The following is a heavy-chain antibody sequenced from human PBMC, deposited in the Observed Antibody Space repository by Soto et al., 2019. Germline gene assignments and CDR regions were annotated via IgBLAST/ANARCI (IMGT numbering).Heavy chain of an antibody. CDR3: ARDGEGY. Sequence: EVQLVESGGGLVQPGGSLRLYCVASGFTFSSNWMHWVRQVPGRGLVWVSRINEDGSRTNYADSVMGRFTVSRDNAKNTLYLQMNSLRADDTAVYYCARDGEGYWGQGTLVTVSS. CDR2: INEDGSRT. CDR1: GFTFSSNW. D-gene: IGHD2-21*01. V-gene: IGHV3-74*01. J-gene: IGHJ4*02.